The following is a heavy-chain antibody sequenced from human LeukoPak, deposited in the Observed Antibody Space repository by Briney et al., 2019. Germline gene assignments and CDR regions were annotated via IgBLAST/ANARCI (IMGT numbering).Heavy chain of an antibody. V-gene: IGHV3-23*01. CDR1: GFTFGSYA. J-gene: IGHJ6*02. CDR2: ISGSGGST. Sequence: GGPLRLSCAASGFTFGSYAMSWVRQAPGKGLEWVSAISGSGGSTYYADSVKGRFTISRDNSKNTLYLQMNSLRAEDTAVYYCAKGPAASDLYYYYYGMDVWGQGTTVTVSS. CDR3: AKGPAASDLYYYYYGMDV. D-gene: IGHD2-2*01.